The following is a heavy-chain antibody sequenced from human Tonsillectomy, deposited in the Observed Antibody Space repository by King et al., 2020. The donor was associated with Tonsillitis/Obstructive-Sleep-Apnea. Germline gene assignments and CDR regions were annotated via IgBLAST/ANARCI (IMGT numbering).Heavy chain of an antibody. CDR1: GGSISSYY. V-gene: IGHV4-59*01. CDR3: ARVVYCSSTSCYPPDY. J-gene: IGHJ4*02. CDR2: IYYSGST. Sequence: VQLQESGPGLVKPSETLSLTCTVSGGSISSYYWSWIRQPPGKGLEWIGYIYYSGSTNYNPSLKSRVTISVDTSKNQFSLKLSSVTAADTAVYYCARVVYCSSTSCYPPDYWGQGTLVTVSS. D-gene: IGHD2-2*01.